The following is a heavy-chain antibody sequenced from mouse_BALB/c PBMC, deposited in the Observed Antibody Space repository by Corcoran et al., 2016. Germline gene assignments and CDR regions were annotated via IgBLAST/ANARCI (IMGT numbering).Heavy chain of an antibody. CDR1: GYTFTNYG. V-gene: IGHV9-1*02. D-gene: IGHD1-2*01. CDR2: INTYTGEP. J-gene: IGHJ2*01. Sequence: QIQLVQSGPELKKPGETVKISCKASGYTFTNYGMNWVKQAPGKGLKWMGWINTYTGEPTYADDFKGRFAFSLETSASTAYLQINNLKNEDMATYFCAREKTSTADYFDYWGQGTTLTVSS. CDR3: AREKTSTADYFDY.